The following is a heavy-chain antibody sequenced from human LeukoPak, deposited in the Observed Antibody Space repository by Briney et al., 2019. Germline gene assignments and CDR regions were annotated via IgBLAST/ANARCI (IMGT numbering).Heavy chain of an antibody. Sequence: GGSLRLSCAASGFTFSGYYMSWVRQAPGKGLEWVSCISSSGSSIKYADSVKVRFTSSRDNAKNSLYLQVNILRAEDSAVCYGAKVVLDAFDIWGQGTMVTVSS. CDR2: ISSSGSSI. V-gene: IGHV3-11*01. CDR1: GFTFSGYY. D-gene: IGHD5/OR15-5a*01. CDR3: AKVVLDAFDI. J-gene: IGHJ3*02.